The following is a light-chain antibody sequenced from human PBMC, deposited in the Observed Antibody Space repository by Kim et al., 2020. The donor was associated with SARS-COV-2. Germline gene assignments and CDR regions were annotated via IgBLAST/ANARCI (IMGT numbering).Light chain of an antibody. J-gene: IGKJ2*01. CDR3: QQGFIMPYT. CDR2: AAS. Sequence: DTQMTQSPSSLSASVGDRVTITCRASQSISTYLNWYQQKPGKAPNLLIYAASGLHSGVPSRFSGSGSGTDFTLTISSLQPEDFATYHCQQGFIMPYTFGQGTKLEI. V-gene: IGKV1-39*01. CDR1: QSISTY.